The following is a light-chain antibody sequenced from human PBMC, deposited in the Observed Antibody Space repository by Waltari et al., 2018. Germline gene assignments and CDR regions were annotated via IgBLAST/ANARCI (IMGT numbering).Light chain of an antibody. CDR1: QAIRND. Sequence: AIQMTQSPSSLSAVVGDRLTITSRASQAIRNDLSWYHHKPGQAPKLLIYGASFLQRGVPSRFSGSGSGTDFILTISSLQPEDFATYYCLQDYSYPWTFGQGTNVDI. CDR3: LQDYSYPWT. CDR2: GAS. V-gene: IGKV1-6*01. J-gene: IGKJ1*01.